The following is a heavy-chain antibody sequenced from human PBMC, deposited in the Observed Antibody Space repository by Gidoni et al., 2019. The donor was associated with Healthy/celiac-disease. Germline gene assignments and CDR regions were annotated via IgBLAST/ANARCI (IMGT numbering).Heavy chain of an antibody. CDR1: GGTFSSYA. J-gene: IGHJ5*02. D-gene: IGHD2-15*01. CDR2: IIPIFGTA. CDR3: ARALGYCSGGSCYPYNWFDP. Sequence: QVQLVQSGAEVKKPGSSVKVSCKASGGTFSSYAISWVRQAPGQGLEWMGGIIPIFGTANYAQKFQGRVTITADKSTSTAYMELSSLRSEDTAVYYCARALGYCSGGSCYPYNWFDPWGQGTLVTVSS. V-gene: IGHV1-69*06.